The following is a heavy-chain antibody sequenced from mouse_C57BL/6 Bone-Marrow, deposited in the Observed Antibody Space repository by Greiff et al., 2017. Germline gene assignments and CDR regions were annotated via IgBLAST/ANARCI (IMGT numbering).Heavy chain of an antibody. CDR1: GYTFTSYW. D-gene: IGHD1-1*01. Sequence: QVQLQQPGAELVMPGASVKLSCKASGYTFTSYWMHWVKQRPGQGLEWIGEIDPSDSYTNYNQKFKGKSTLTVDKSSSTAYMQLSSLTSGDSAVXYWARDGSSYNYAMDYWGQGTSVTVSS. V-gene: IGHV1-69*01. J-gene: IGHJ4*01. CDR3: ARDGSSYNYAMDY. CDR2: IDPSDSYT.